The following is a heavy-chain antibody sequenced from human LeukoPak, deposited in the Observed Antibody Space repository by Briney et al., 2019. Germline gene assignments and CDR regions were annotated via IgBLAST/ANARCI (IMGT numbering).Heavy chain of an antibody. CDR2: INPNSGGT. V-gene: IGHV1-2*02. D-gene: IGHD5-12*01. CDR1: GYTFTGYY. Sequence: GASVKVSCKASGYTFTGYYMHWVRQAPGQGLEWMGWINPNSGGTNYAQKFQGRVTMTRDTSISTAYMELSSLRSEDTAVYFCARERGRGYDEWGQGTLVTVSS. J-gene: IGHJ4*02. CDR3: ARERGRGYDE.